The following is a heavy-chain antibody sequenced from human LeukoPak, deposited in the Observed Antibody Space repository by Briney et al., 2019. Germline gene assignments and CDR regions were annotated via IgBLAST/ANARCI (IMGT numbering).Heavy chain of an antibody. CDR3: ARLHCSGANCYSGSAYYFDY. CDR2: IYLGDSDI. CDR1: GYSFTTYW. Sequence: GESLKISCKGSGYSFTTYWIAWVRRMPGGGQEWMGIIYLGDSDIKYSPSFQGQVTISADRSISTAYLQWSSLKASDTAMYYCARLHCSGANCYSGSAYYFDYWGQGTLVTVSS. J-gene: IGHJ4*02. D-gene: IGHD2-15*01. V-gene: IGHV5-51*01.